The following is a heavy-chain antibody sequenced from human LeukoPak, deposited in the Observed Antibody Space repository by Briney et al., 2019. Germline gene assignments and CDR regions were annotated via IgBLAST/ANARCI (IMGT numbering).Heavy chain of an antibody. CDR1: GFTFSAFG. Sequence: PGGSLRLSCAASGFTFSAFGINWVRQAPGKGLEWVSSIRSSSTYIYYADSVKGRFTISRDNAKNSLYLQINSLRAEDTAVYYCAREGDYSGSGSYYSHYFDYWGQGTLVTVSS. V-gene: IGHV3-21*01. D-gene: IGHD3-10*01. J-gene: IGHJ4*02. CDR2: IRSSSTYI. CDR3: AREGDYSGSGSYYSHYFDY.